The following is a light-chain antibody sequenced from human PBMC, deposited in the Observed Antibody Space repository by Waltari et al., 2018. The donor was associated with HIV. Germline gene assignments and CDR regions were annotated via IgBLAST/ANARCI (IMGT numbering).Light chain of an antibody. J-gene: IGLJ3*02. CDR1: SEHSNFA. V-gene: IGLV4-69*01. CDR2: LNSDGSH. CDR3: QTFGIVIVL. Sequence: QIILTQSPSASASPGASVKLTCTLSSEHSNFAIAWLQQQPEKGPRYLMKLNSDGSHTKGAVIPDRFSGSSSGAERYLTISCLHSYDDADYYCQTFGIVIVLFGGWTKLTFL.